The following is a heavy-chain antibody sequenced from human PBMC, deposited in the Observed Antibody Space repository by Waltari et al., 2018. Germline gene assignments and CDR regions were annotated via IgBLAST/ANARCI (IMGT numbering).Heavy chain of an antibody. CDR2: ISSSGSTI. D-gene: IGHD2-2*01. J-gene: IGHJ6*02. V-gene: IGHV3-48*03. CDR1: GFTFSSYE. CDR3: AREGYCSSTSCPGNYYYGMDV. Sequence: EVQLVESGGGLVQPGGSLRLSCAASGFTFSSYEMNWVRQAPGKGLEWVSYISSSGSTIYYADSVKGRFTISRDNAKNSLYLQMNSQRAEDTAVYYCAREGYCSSTSCPGNYYYGMDVWGQGTTVTVSS.